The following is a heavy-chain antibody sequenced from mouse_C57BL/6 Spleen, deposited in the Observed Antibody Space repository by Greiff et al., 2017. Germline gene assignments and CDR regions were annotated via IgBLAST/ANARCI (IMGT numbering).Heavy chain of an antibody. CDR2: IDPENGDT. D-gene: IGHD2-4*01. CDR3: TTDDYDEFDY. J-gene: IGHJ2*01. V-gene: IGHV14-4*01. CDR1: GFNIKDDY. Sequence: VQLQQSGAELVRPGASVKLSCTASGFNIKDDYMHWVKQRPEQGLEWIGWIDPENGDTEYASKFQGKATITADTSSNTAYLQLSSLTSEDTAVYYCTTDDYDEFDYWGQGTTLTVSS.